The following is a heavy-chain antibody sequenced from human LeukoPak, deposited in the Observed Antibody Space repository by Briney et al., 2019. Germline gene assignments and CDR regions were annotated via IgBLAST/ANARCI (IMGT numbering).Heavy chain of an antibody. CDR3: AKGIGSDWYFYFDY. V-gene: IGHV3-9*01. CDR2: IVWDSGSI. CDR1: GFTLDDYT. Sequence: SLRLSCGASGFTLDDYTMHWLRQAPGKGLERVSAIVWDSGSIGYAGSVKVRFAISRDNAKNSLYLQMNSLRAEDTALYFCAKGIGSDWYFYFDYWGQGALVAVSS. D-gene: IGHD6-19*01. J-gene: IGHJ4*02.